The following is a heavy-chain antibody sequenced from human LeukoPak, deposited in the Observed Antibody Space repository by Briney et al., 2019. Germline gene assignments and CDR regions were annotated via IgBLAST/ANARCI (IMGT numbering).Heavy chain of an antibody. CDR1: GFTFTNHP. CDR2: ISPSGDRT. Sequence: GGSLRLSCAASGFTFTNHPMHWLRQASGKRLEYVSAISPSGDRTWYADSVKGRFTISRDNSKNSLYLQMNSLRAEDTAVYYCARVRGSYSLDYWAQGTLVTVSS. V-gene: IGHV3-64*04. J-gene: IGHJ4*02. CDR3: ARVRGSYSLDY. D-gene: IGHD1-26*01.